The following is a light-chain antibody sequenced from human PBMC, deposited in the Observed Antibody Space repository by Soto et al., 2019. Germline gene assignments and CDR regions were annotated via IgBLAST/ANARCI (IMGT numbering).Light chain of an antibody. V-gene: IGLV2-8*01. J-gene: IGLJ1*01. CDR1: SSDVGGYNY. CDR2: EVS. CDR3: SSYAGTFYV. Sequence: QSVLTQPPSASGSPGQSVTISCTGTSSDVGGYNYVSWYQQHPGKAPKLMIYEVSKRPSGVPDLFSGSKSGNTASLTVSGLQAEDEADYYCSSYAGTFYVFGTGTKLTVL.